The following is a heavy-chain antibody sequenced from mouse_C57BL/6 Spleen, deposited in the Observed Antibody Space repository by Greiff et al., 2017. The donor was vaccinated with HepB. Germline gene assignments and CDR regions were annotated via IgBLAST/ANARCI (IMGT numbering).Heavy chain of an antibody. CDR2: IYPGSGST. D-gene: IGHD2-1*01. CDR1: GYTFTSYW. J-gene: IGHJ3*01. V-gene: IGHV1-55*01. Sequence: VQLQQPGAELVKPGASVKMSCKASGYTFTSYWITWVKQRPGQGLEWIGDIYPGSGSTNYNEKFKSKATLTVDTSSSTAYMQLSSLTSEDSAVYYCARYDYYGNSAWFAYWGQGTLVTVSA. CDR3: ARYDYYGNSAWFAY.